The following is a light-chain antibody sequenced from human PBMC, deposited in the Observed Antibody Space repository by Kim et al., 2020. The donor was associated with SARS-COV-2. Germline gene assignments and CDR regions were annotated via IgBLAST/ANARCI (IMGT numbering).Light chain of an antibody. CDR2: GNT. Sequence: QSVLTQPPSVSGAPGQRVTISCTGSSSNIGAGFDVQWYQQLPGTAPKLLIYGNTNRPSGDPDRFSGAKSGTSASLAITGLQADDEADYYCQSYDSSLSVYVFGSGTKVTVL. CDR1: SSNIGAGFD. V-gene: IGLV1-40*01. J-gene: IGLJ1*01. CDR3: QSYDSSLSVYV.